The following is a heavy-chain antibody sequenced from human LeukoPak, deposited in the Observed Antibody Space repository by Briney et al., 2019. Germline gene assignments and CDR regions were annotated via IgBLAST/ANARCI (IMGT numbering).Heavy chain of an antibody. V-gene: IGHV3-74*01. Sequence: GGSLRLSCVASGFTFSNYWMHWVRQAPGKGLVWVSRINSDGSSTSYADSVKGRFTISRDNAKNTLYLQMNSLRAEDTAIYYCARDAIVGATRLRYWGQGTLVTVSS. D-gene: IGHD1-26*01. CDR2: INSDGSST. CDR1: GFTFSNYW. CDR3: ARDAIVGATRLRY. J-gene: IGHJ4*02.